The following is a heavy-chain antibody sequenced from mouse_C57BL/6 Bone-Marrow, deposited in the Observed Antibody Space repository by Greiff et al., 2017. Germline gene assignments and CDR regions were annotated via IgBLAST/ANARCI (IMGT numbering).Heavy chain of an antibody. CDR1: GFTFSSYG. J-gene: IGHJ2*01. CDR2: ISSGGSYT. Sequence: EVHVVESGGDLVKPGGSLKLSCAASGFTFSSYGMSLVRQTPVKRLEWVATISSGGSYTCYPDSVKGRFTISRDNAKNTLYLQMSSLKAEDTAMYYCARVYSKDYRGQGTTRTVAS. D-gene: IGHD2-5*01. CDR3: ARVYSKDY. V-gene: IGHV5-6*01.